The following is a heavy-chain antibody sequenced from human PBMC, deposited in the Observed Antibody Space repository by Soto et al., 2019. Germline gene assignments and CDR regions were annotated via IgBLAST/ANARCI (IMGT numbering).Heavy chain of an antibody. J-gene: IGHJ5*02. Sequence: QITLKESGPTLVKPTQTLTLTCTFSGFSLSTSGVGVGWIRQPPGKALEWLALIYWNDDKRYSPSLKSRLTNPKDTSKNQVVRTMTNMDPVDTATYYCALLAVDYGETREWFDRWGQGTLVTVSS. CDR2: IYWNDDK. V-gene: IGHV2-5*01. D-gene: IGHD4-17*01. CDR1: GFSLSTSGVG. CDR3: ALLAVDYGETREWFDR.